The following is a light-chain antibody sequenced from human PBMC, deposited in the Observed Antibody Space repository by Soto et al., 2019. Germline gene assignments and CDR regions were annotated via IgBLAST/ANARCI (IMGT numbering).Light chain of an antibody. Sequence: DIQMTQSPSSLSASVEDRFIITCRASQSISNHLNWYQQKPGKAPKLLIFAASSLQSGVPSRFSGSRSGPDFTLTISSLQPEDFATYYCQQSYSSPPTFGQGNTVDIK. J-gene: IGKJ1*01. CDR2: AAS. V-gene: IGKV1-39*01. CDR3: QQSYSSPPT. CDR1: QSISNH.